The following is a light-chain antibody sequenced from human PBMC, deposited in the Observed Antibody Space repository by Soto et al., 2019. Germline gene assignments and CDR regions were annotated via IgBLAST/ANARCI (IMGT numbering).Light chain of an antibody. Sequence: QSALTQPAYVSGSPGQSITISCTGTSRDVGRYNLVSWYQQHPGKAPKLMIYEDIERPSGVSNRFSGSKSGNTASLTISGLQTEDEADYYCCSYAGGTSVVFGGGTKLTVL. CDR1: SRDVGRYNL. CDR3: CSYAGGTSVV. J-gene: IGLJ2*01. CDR2: EDI. V-gene: IGLV2-23*01.